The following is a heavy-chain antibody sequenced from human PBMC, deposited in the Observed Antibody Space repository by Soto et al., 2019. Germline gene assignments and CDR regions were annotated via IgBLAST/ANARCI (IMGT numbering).Heavy chain of an antibody. V-gene: IGHV1-69*13. CDR1: GGTFSSYA. CDR2: IIPIFGTA. D-gene: IGHD3-9*01. J-gene: IGHJ5*02. CDR3: ARPSYDILTGYYQNWFDP. Sequence: SVKVSCKASGGTFSSYAISWVRQAPGQGLEWMGGIIPIFGTANYAQKFQGRVTITADESTSTAYMELSSLRSEDTAVYYCARPSYDILTGYYQNWFDPWGQGTLVTVSS.